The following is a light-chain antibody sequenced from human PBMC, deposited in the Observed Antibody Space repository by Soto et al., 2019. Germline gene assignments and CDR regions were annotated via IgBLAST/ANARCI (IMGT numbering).Light chain of an antibody. CDR3: QPWAAGIWV. CDR2: LNSDGSH. J-gene: IGLJ3*02. Sequence: QLVLTQSPSASASLGASVKLTCTLSSGHSSYAIAWHQQQPEKGPRYLMKLNSDGSHSKGDGIPDRFSGSSSGAELYLTSSSRQSGDAAASYCQPWAAGIWVFGGVSQHTVL. V-gene: IGLV4-69*01. CDR1: SGHSSYA.